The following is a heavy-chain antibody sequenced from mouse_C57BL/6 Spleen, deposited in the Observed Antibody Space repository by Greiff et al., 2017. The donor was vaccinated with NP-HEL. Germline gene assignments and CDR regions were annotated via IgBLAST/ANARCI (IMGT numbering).Heavy chain of an antibody. CDR1: GYTFTSYW. CDR3: AREDLYYFDY. J-gene: IGHJ2*01. CDR2: IHPNSGST. V-gene: IGHV1-64*01. Sequence: VKLVESGAELVKPGASVKLSCKASGYTFTSYWMHWVKQRPGQGLEWIGMIHPNSGSTNYNEKFKSKATLTVDKSSSTAYMQLSSLTSEDSAVYYCAREDLYYFDYWGQGTTLTVSS.